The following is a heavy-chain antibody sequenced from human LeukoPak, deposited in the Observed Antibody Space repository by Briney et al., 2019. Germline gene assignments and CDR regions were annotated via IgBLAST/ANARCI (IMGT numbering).Heavy chain of an antibody. J-gene: IGHJ5*02. CDR2: INHSGST. D-gene: IGHD3-10*01. CDR1: GGSFSGYY. Sequence: SETLSLTCAVYGGSFSGYYWSWIRQPPGKGLERIGEINHSGSTNYNPSLKSRVTISVDTSKNQFSLKLSSVTAADTAVYYCARGLSGSYSGNWFDPWGQGTLVTVSS. CDR3: ARGLSGSYSGNWFDP. V-gene: IGHV4-34*01.